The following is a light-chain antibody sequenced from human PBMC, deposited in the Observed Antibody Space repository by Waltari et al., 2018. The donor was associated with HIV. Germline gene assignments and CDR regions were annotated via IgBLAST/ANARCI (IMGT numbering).Light chain of an antibody. Sequence: IRMTQSPSSFSASTGDRVTITCRASQAISSSLAWYQQKPGKAPKLLIYDASILQSGVPSRFSGSGSGTDFTLTISCLQSEDFATYYCQQYSSFPNTFGQGTKLEI. V-gene: IGKV1-8*01. CDR3: QQYSSFPNT. J-gene: IGKJ2*01. CDR1: QAISSS. CDR2: DAS.